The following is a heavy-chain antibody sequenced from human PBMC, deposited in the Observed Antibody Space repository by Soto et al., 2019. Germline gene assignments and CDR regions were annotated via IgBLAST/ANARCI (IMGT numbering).Heavy chain of an antibody. Sequence: ASVKVSCKTSGYSFSNYGITWVRQAPGQPLEWLGWISLYSDGTNYAQKFQGRVSMTTDTSTTTAYMELRSLRSDDTAVYYCARVVPGAEAWFGPWGQGTLVTVSS. D-gene: IGHD2-2*01. CDR2: ISLYSDGT. CDR3: ARVVPGAEAWFGP. CDR1: GYSFSNYG. J-gene: IGHJ5*02. V-gene: IGHV1-18*01.